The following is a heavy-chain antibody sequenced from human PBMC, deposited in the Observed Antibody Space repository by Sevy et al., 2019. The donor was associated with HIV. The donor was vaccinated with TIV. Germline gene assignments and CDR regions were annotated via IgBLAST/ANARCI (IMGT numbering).Heavy chain of an antibody. CDR2: ISPHNGDT. D-gene: IGHD2-15*01. CDR3: ARAFCSGGRCYSLAY. Sequence: ASVKVSCKISGYTFTSYRITWVRQAPGQGLECMGWISPHNGDTNYAQKPQGRVSRITDTSTSTAYMELRNLRSDDTAVYYWARAFCSGGRCYSLAYWGQGTLVTVSS. CDR1: GYTFTSYR. J-gene: IGHJ4*01. V-gene: IGHV1-18*01.